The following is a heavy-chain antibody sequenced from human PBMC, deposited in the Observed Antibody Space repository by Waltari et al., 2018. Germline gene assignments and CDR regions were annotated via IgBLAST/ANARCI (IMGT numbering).Heavy chain of an antibody. CDR2: ISAYNGNT. V-gene: IGHV1-18*01. CDR1: GYTFTSYG. D-gene: IGHD3-3*01. Sequence: QVQLVQSGAEVKKPGASVKVSCKASGYTFTSYGISWVRQAPGQGREWMGWISAYNGNTNYAQKLQGRVTMTTDTSTSTAYMELRSLRSDDTAVYYCARVESGDFWSGTRDFDYWGQGTLVTVSS. CDR3: ARVESGDFWSGTRDFDY. J-gene: IGHJ4*02.